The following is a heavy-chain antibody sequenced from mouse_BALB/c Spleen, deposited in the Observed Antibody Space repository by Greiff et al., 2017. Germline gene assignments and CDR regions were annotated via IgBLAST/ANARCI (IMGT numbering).Heavy chain of an antibody. J-gene: IGHJ1*01. Sequence: DVKLVASGGGLVQPGGSLRLSCATSGFTFTDYYMSWVRQPPGKALEWLGFIRNKANGYTTEYSASVKGRFTISRDNSQSILYLQMNTLRAEDSATYYCARRSHYWYFDVWGAGTTVTVSS. CDR3: ARRSHYWYFDV. V-gene: IGHV7-3*02. CDR1: GFTFTDYY. CDR2: IRNKANGYTT. D-gene: IGHD1-1*01.